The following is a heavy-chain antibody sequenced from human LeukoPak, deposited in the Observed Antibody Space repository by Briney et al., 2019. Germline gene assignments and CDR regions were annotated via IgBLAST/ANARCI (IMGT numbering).Heavy chain of an antibody. CDR3: ARVGYGDYDFDY. Sequence: SETLSLTCTVSGVSISSYYWSWIRQPPGKGLEWIGYIYYSGSTNYNPSLKSRVTISVDTSKNQFSLKLSSVTAADTAVYYCARVGYGDYDFDYWGQGTLVTVSS. CDR1: GVSISSYY. CDR2: IYYSGST. V-gene: IGHV4-59*01. J-gene: IGHJ4*02. D-gene: IGHD4-17*01.